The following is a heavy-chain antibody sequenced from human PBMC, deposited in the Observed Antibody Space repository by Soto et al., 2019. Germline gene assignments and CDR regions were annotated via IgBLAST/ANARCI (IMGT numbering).Heavy chain of an antibody. D-gene: IGHD3-16*01. V-gene: IGHV3-74*01. Sequence: EVQLVESGGGVVQPGGSLRLSCAASGFTFSTYWMHWVRQAPGEGLVWVSRIKGDESTTNYADSVKGRFTVSRDNARNTLYRQINSLRPEDTAIYYCARGGLYAYYQDNWGQGTLVTVSS. CDR1: GFTFSTYW. J-gene: IGHJ4*02. CDR3: ARGGLYAYYQDN. CDR2: IKGDESTT.